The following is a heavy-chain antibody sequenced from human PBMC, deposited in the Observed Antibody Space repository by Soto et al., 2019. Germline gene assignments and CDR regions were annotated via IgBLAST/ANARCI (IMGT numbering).Heavy chain of an antibody. D-gene: IGHD2-2*01. V-gene: IGHV1-18*01. CDR1: GYTFSNYG. CDR3: ASVVPGAEARFGT. Sequence: QVQLVQSGGEVKRPGASVKVSCKTSGYTFSNYGITWVRQAPGQALEWLGWISLYSDGTNYAQKLQGRVSMTTDTYTTTAYMELRSLRSDDTAVYYCASVVPGAEARFGTWGQGTLVTVSS. J-gene: IGHJ5*02. CDR2: ISLYSDGT.